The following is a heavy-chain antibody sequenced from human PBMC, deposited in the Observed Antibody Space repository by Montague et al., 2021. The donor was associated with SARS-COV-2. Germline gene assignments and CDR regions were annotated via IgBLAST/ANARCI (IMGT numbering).Heavy chain of an antibody. CDR1: EYSVSSKSVA. V-gene: IGHV6-1*01. D-gene: IGHD3-9*01. Sequence: AISEYSVSSKSVAWNWIRQSPSRGLEWLGGTYYRSKWDSDYAESVKRRLVITPDTSKNQVSLQLNSVIPEDTAVYFCASPGITLTGLDAFDIWGQGTMVTVSS. CDR2: TYYRSKWDS. CDR3: ASPGITLTGLDAFDI. J-gene: IGHJ3*02.